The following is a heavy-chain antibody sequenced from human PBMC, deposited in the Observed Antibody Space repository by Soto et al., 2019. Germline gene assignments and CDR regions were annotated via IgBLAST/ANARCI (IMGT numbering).Heavy chain of an antibody. CDR1: GGSISSYY. CDR3: ARGRYDYIWGSYDY. CDR2: IYYSGST. D-gene: IGHD3-16*01. J-gene: IGHJ4*02. Sequence: QVQLQESGPGLVKPSETLSLTCTVSGGSISSYYWSWIRQPPGKGLEWIGYIYYSGSTNYNPSLKIRVTISVYTSKNQFALKLSSVTAADTAVYYCARGRYDYIWGSYDYWGQGTLVTVSS. V-gene: IGHV4-59*01.